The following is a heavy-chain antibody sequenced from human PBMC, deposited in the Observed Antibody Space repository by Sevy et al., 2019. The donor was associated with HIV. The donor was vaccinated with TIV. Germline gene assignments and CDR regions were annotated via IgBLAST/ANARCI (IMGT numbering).Heavy chain of an antibody. Sequence: SETLSLTCAVYGGSFSGYYWSWIRQPPGKGLEWIGEINHSGSTNYNPSLKSRVTISVDTSKNQFSLKLSSVTAADTAVYYCARVRVVRIYYYYYVDVWGKGTTVTVSS. CDR3: ARVRVVRIYYYYYVDV. CDR1: GGSFSGYY. J-gene: IGHJ6*03. V-gene: IGHV4-34*01. D-gene: IGHD2-15*01. CDR2: INHSGST.